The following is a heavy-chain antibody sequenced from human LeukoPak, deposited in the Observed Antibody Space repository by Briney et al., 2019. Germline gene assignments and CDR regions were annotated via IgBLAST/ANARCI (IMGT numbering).Heavy chain of an antibody. CDR1: GLSIGNYA. CDR3: AKDPNGDYIGAFDG. Sequence: GGSLRLSCVGCGLSIGNYAMTWVRQAPGKGLEGVSSITVNGGTTKYADSVRGRFTVSRDNSRNTVFLQMDSLRAEDTAVYYCAKDPNGDYIGAFDGWGQGTMVTVSS. V-gene: IGHV3-23*01. CDR2: ITVNGGTT. D-gene: IGHD2-8*01. J-gene: IGHJ3*01.